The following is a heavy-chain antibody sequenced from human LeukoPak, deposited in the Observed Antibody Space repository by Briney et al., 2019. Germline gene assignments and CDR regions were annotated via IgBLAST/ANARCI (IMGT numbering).Heavy chain of an antibody. D-gene: IGHD3-3*01. V-gene: IGHV3-23*01. CDR1: GFTFSSYA. J-gene: IGHJ4*02. CDR2: ISGSGGST. Sequence: GGSLRLSCAASGFTFSSYAMSWVRQAPGKGLEWVSAISGSGGSTYYADSVKGRFTISRDNSKNTLYLQMNSLRAEDTAVYYCSRVGVLEWLSSYFDYWGQGTLVTVSS. CDR3: SRVGVLEWLSSYFDY.